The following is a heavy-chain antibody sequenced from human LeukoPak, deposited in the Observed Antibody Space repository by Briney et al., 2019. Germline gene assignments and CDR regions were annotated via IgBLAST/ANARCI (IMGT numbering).Heavy chain of an antibody. D-gene: IGHD6-13*01. J-gene: IGHJ3*02. V-gene: IGHV3-21*05. CDR1: GFTFSSYS. CDR2: ISSSSSYI. Sequence: MPGGSLRLSCAASGFTFSSYSMNWVRQAPGKGLEWVSYISSSSSYIYYADSVKGRFTISRDNAKNSLYLQMNSLRAEDTAVYYCARSTPVGPSSRDAFDIWGQGTMVTVSS. CDR3: ARSTPVGPSSRDAFDI.